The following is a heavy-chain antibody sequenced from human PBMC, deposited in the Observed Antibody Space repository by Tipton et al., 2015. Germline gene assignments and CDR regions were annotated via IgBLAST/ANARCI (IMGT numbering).Heavy chain of an antibody. CDR3: AGHRDSSGYFQHDDFNI. D-gene: IGHD3-22*01. V-gene: IGHV4-59*08. J-gene: IGHJ3*02. CDR2: IQYSGST. CDR1: SDSISKYY. Sequence: TLSLTCSVSSDSISKYYWSWIRQPPGKELEWIGYIQYSGSTNYNPSLKSRVTISVDTSKTQFSLKMSSVTASDTAVYYCAGHRDSSGYFQHDDFNIWGQGTMVTVSS.